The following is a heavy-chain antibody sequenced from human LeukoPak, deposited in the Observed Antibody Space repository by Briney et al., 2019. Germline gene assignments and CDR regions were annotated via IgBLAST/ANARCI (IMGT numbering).Heavy chain of an antibody. J-gene: IGHJ5*02. CDR2: IYTSGST. CDR1: GGSFSSYY. D-gene: IGHD4-11*01. Sequence: SETLSLTCAVYGGSFSSYYWSWIRQPAGKGLEWIGRIYTSGSTNYNPSLKSRVTMSVDTSKNQFSLKLSSVTAADTAVYYCATSPATDYLNWFDPWGQGTLVTVSS. V-gene: IGHV4-59*10. CDR3: ATSPATDYLNWFDP.